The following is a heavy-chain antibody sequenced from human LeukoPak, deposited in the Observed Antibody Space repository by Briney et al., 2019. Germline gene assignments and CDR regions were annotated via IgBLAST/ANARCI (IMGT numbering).Heavy chain of an antibody. CDR2: IKKDGSET. Sequence: RGSLRLSCAASGFTFSTSWMSWVRHVPGKGLEWVANIKKDGSETYYVDSVKGRFTISRDNAKNSLYLQMNSLRAEDTAVYYCARAQQLFDYWGQGTLVTVSS. D-gene: IGHD6-13*01. J-gene: IGHJ4*02. V-gene: IGHV3-7*03. CDR3: ARAQQLFDY. CDR1: GFTFSTSW.